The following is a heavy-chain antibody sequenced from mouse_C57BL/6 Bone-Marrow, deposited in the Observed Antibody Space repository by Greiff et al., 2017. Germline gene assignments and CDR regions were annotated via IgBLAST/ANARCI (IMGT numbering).Heavy chain of an antibody. J-gene: IGHJ4*01. D-gene: IGHD2-14*01. CDR3: NRDRNHDYYAMDY. Sequence: QVQLQQPGTELVKPGASVKLSCKASGYTFTSYWMHWVKQRPGQGLEWIGNINPSNGGTTYNQKFKAKATLTVDKSSSTAYMQLKSLTSEDSAVYYCNRDRNHDYYAMDYWGQGTSVTVSS. CDR1: GYTFTSYW. CDR2: INPSNGGT. V-gene: IGHV1-53*01.